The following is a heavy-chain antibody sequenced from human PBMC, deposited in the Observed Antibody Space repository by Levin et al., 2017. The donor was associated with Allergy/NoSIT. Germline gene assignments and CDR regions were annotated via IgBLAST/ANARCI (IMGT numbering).Heavy chain of an antibody. J-gene: IGHJ3*02. CDR1: GFTFSSYS. V-gene: IGHV3-48*02. Sequence: GGSLRLSCAASGFTFSSYSMNWVRQAPGKGLEWVSYISSSSSTIYYADSVKGRFTISRDNAKNSLYLQMNSLRDEDTAVYYCARGRRYYDSSVNDAFDIWGQGTMVTVSS. D-gene: IGHD3-22*01. CDR2: ISSSSSTI. CDR3: ARGRRYYDSSVNDAFDI.